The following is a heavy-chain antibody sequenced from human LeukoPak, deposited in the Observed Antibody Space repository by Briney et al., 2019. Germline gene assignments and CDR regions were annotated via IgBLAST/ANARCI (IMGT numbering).Heavy chain of an antibody. CDR3: ARGGLTTASFDY. CDR1: GGTFSSYA. V-gene: IGHV1-69*13. J-gene: IGHJ4*02. CDR2: IIPIFGTA. D-gene: IGHD4-11*01. Sequence: SVTVSCKASGGTFSSYAISWVQQAPGQGLEWMGGIIPIFGTANYAQKFQGRVTITAEESTSTAYMELSSLRSGDTAVYYCARGGLTTASFDYWGQGTLVTVSS.